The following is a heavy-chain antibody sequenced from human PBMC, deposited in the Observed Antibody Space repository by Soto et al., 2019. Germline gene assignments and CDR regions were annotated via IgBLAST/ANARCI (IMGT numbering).Heavy chain of an antibody. CDR3: AREGVRGMDV. CDR2: MNTNSANT. J-gene: IGHJ6*02. CDR1: GYTFTSYD. D-gene: IGHD3-16*01. V-gene: IGHV1-8*01. Sequence: QVQLVQSGAEAKKPWASVKGSCKASGYTFTSYDIHWVRQATGQGLEWMGWMNTNSANTGYAQKFQGRVNMTRNTSISTAYMELSSLRSEATAVYYCAREGVRGMDVRGQGTTVTVSS.